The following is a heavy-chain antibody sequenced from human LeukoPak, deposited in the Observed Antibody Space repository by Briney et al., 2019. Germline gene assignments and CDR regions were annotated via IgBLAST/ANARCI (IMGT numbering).Heavy chain of an antibody. J-gene: IGHJ4*02. CDR2: ISSNGGST. Sequence: GGSLRLSCSASGFTFSRCAIHWVRQAPGKGLEYVSAISSNGGSTYYADSVKGRFTISRDNSRNTLHLQMSSLRVEDTAVYYCVKDSSSGSYFDYWGQGTLVTVSS. CDR1: GFTFSRCA. CDR3: VKDSSSGSYFDY. V-gene: IGHV3-64D*06. D-gene: IGHD3-10*01.